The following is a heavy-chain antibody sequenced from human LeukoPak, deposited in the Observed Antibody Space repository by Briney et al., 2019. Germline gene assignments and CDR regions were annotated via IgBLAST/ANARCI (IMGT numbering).Heavy chain of an antibody. D-gene: IGHD2-2*01. CDR2: VYYSGST. J-gene: IGHJ3*02. V-gene: IGHV4-39*01. Sequence: PSETLSLTCTVSGGSISSSSYYWGWLRQPPGKGLEWIGSVYYSGSTYYNPSLKSRVTISVDTSKNQFSLKLSSVTAADTAVYYCARLSCSSTSCFHTFDIWGQGTMVTVSS. CDR1: GGSISSSSYY. CDR3: ARLSCSSTSCFHTFDI.